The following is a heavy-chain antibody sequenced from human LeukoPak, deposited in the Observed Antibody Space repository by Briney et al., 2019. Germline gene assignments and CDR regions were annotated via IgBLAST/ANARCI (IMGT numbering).Heavy chain of an antibody. J-gene: IGHJ4*02. CDR2: TNPRGGST. D-gene: IGHD5-24*01. CDR1: GYTFTSYY. V-gene: IGHV1-46*01. Sequence: APVKVSCKASGYTFTSYYIHWVRQAPGQGLEWMGITNPRGGSTSYAQKFQGRVTMTRDTSTSTLYMELSSLRSEDTAVYYCARAPEALPGYNLDYWGQGTLVTVSS. CDR3: ARAPEALPGYNLDY.